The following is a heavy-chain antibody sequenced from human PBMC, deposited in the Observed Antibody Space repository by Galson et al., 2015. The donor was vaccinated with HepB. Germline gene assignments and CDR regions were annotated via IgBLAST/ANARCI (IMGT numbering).Heavy chain of an antibody. CDR2: IWYDGSNK. CDR1: GFTFSSYG. Sequence: SLRLSCAASGFTFSSYGMHWVRQAPGKGLEWVAVIWYDGSNKYYADSVKGRFTISRDNSKNTLYLQMNSLRAEDTAVYYCARGSTIFSPRARYYYYGMDVWGQGTTVTVSS. D-gene: IGHD3-3*01. CDR3: ARGSTIFSPRARYYYYGMDV. J-gene: IGHJ6*02. V-gene: IGHV3-33*01.